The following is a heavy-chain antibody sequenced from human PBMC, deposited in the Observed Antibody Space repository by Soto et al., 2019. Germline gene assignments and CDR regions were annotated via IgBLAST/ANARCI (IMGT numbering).Heavy chain of an antibody. CDR2: IWYDGSGT. Sequence: GGSLRLSCAASGFTFSSYGMHWVRQAPGKGLEWVAVIWYDGSGTFYAGSVKGRFTISRDNSKNTLYLQMNSLRAEDTAVYYCAKDARVDGYWDFDCWGQGTLVTVSS. D-gene: IGHD2-21*01. J-gene: IGHJ4*02. V-gene: IGHV3-33*06. CDR1: GFTFSSYG. CDR3: AKDARVDGYWDFDC.